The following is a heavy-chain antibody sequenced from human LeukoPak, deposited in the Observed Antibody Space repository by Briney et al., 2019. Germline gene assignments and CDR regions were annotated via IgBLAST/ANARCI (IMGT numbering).Heavy chain of an antibody. CDR2: IYYTGGNT. Sequence: PSQTLSLTCIVSGGSISSGDYYWSWIRQPPGKGLEWIGYIYYTGGNTYYNPSLKSRVTMSIDTSKSQFSLKLNSVTAADTAVYYCARDSGGFGEPPGPPLDYWGQGTLVTVSS. CDR3: ARDSGGFGEPPGPPLDY. D-gene: IGHD3-10*01. V-gene: IGHV4-30-4*01. J-gene: IGHJ4*02. CDR1: GGSISSGDYY.